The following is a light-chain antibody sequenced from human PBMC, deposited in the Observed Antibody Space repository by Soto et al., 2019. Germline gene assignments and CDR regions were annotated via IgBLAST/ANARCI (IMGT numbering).Light chain of an antibody. CDR3: QQYNNFPLT. Sequence: DIHVTQSRSTLSASVGDRVTITCRASQSISSWLAWYQQKPGKAPKLLIHEASRLESGVPSRFSGSESGTEFTLTISGLHAEDFATYYCQQYNNFPLTFGGGTKVDIK. J-gene: IGKJ4*01. CDR2: EAS. CDR1: QSISSW. V-gene: IGKV1-5*01.